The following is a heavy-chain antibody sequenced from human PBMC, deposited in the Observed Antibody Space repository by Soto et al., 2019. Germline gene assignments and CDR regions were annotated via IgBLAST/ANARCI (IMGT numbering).Heavy chain of an antibody. J-gene: IGHJ5*02. V-gene: IGHV5-51*01. CDR3: ARQGSIANRRNWLDP. D-gene: IGHD6-6*01. CDR1: GYSFTSFW. Sequence: GESLKISCQASGYSFTSFWLAWVRQVPGKGLEWMGIIYPADSDTRYSPSFQGQVTISADKSISTAYLQWSSLTASDTAIYYCARQGSIANRRNWLDPWAREPRSPSLQ. CDR2: IYPADSDT.